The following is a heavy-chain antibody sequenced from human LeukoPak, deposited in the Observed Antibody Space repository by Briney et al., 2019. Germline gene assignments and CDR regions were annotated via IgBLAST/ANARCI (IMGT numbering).Heavy chain of an antibody. CDR1: GYTFTGYY. J-gene: IGHJ5*02. CDR2: INPNSGGT. CDR3: ARGRHSSSWYNWFDP. D-gene: IGHD6-13*01. Sequence: ASVKVSCKASGYTFTGYYMHWVRQAPGQGLEWMGWINPNSGGTNYAQKFQGRVTMTRDTSISAAYMELSRLRSDDTAVYYCARGRHSSSWYNWFDPWGQGTLVTVSS. V-gene: IGHV1-2*02.